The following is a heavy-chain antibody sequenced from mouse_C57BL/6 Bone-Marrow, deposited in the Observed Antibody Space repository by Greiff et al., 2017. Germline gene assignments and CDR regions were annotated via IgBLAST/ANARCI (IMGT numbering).Heavy chain of an antibody. CDR1: GYTFTSYW. CDR3: AMRGILGYYGSRDY. D-gene: IGHD1-1*01. Sequence: VQLQQPGAELVKPGASVKLSCKASGYTFTSYWMHWVKQRPGRGLEWIGRIDPNSGGTKYNEKFKSKATLTVDKSSSTAYMQLSSLTSEDSAVYYCAMRGILGYYGSRDYWGQGTTLTVSS. CDR2: IDPNSGGT. J-gene: IGHJ2*01. V-gene: IGHV1-62-3*01.